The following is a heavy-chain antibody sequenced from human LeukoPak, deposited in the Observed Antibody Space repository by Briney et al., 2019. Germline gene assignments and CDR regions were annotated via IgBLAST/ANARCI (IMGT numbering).Heavy chain of an antibody. CDR3: ATGGGSSWFDP. Sequence: ASVKVSCKASGYTFTRYAMHWVRQAPGQRLEGMGWINTANGNTKYSQKFQDRVTITRDTSASTTYMELSSLRSEDTAVYYCATGGGSSWFDPWGQGALVTVSS. CDR1: GYTFTRYA. CDR2: INTANGNT. J-gene: IGHJ5*02. V-gene: IGHV1-3*04. D-gene: IGHD2-15*01.